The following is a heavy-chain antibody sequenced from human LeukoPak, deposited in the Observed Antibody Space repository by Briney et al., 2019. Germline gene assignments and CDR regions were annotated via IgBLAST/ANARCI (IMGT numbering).Heavy chain of an antibody. CDR1: GFTFSSYD. V-gene: IGHV3-48*02. CDR2: ISTMSSTK. Sequence: GGSLRLSCAASGFTFSSYDMNWVRQAPGKGLEWVSYISTMSSTKYYADSVKGRFTIPRDNAKNSLYLQMNSLRDEDTAVYYCARGKIGYYYGDYDGYWGQGTLVTVSS. D-gene: IGHD4-17*01. J-gene: IGHJ4*02. CDR3: ARGKIGYYYGDYDGY.